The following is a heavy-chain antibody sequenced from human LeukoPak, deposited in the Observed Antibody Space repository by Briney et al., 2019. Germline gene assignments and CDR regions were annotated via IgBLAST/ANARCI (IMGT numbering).Heavy chain of an antibody. J-gene: IGHJ4*02. CDR3: ARGLLSMVRGPHPFDY. CDR2: IYHSGST. V-gene: IGHV4-30-2*01. Sequence: PSETLSLTCAVSGVSISSGGYSWSWLRQPPGKGLEWVGYIYHSGSTYYNPSLKSRVTISVDRSKNQFSLKLSSVTAADTAVYYCARGLLSMVRGPHPFDYWGQGTLVTVSS. D-gene: IGHD3-10*01. CDR1: GVSISSGGYS.